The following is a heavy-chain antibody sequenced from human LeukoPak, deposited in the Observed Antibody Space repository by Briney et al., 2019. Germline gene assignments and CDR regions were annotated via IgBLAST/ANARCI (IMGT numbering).Heavy chain of an antibody. CDR2: IIPIFGTA. J-gene: IGHJ5*02. V-gene: IGHV1-69*05. CDR1: GGTFSSYA. Sequence: ASVKVSCKASGGTFSSYAISWVRQAPGQGLEWMGGIIPIFGTANYAQKFQGRVTITTDESTSTAYMELSSLRSDDTAVYYCARDMSRTYYDFSVRWFDPWGQGTLVTVSS. D-gene: IGHD3-3*01. CDR3: ARDMSRTYYDFSVRWFDP.